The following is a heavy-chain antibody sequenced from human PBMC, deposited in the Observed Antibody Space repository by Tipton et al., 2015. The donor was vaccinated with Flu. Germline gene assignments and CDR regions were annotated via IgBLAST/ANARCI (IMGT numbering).Heavy chain of an antibody. CDR2: IVCIFGIP. CDR1: GDTFRNYA. CDR3: ARQIYTSGELDYDYYYMDV. Sequence: QSGAEVKKPGSSVKVSCKASGDTFRNYAISWVRQAPGQGLEWMGGIVCIFGIPNYAQKFQGRVTMTADESTTTVYMELSSLRSDDTAAYYCARQIYTSGELDYDYYYMDVWGKGTTVTVSS. D-gene: IGHD6-25*01. J-gene: IGHJ6*03. V-gene: IGHV1-69*01.